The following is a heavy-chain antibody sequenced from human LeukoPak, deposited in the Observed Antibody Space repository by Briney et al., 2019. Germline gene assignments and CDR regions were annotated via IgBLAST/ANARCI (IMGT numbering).Heavy chain of an antibody. CDR1: GGSISSGSYY. D-gene: IGHD3-3*01. J-gene: IGHJ4*02. CDR3: ARQRGFSLHY. Sequence: PSQTLSLTCTVSGGSISSGSYYWSWIRQPAGKGLEWIGYIYYSGSTNYNPSLKSRVTISVDTSKNQFSLKLSSVTAADTAVYYCARQRGFSLHYWGQGPLVTVSS. V-gene: IGHV4-61*09. CDR2: IYYSGST.